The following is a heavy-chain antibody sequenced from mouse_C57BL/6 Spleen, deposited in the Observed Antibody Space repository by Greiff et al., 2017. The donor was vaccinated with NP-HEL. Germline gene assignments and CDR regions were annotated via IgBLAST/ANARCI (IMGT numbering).Heavy chain of an antibody. Sequence: QVQLQQPGAELVMPGASVKLSCKASGYTFTSYWMHWVKQRPGQGLEWIGEIDPSDSYTNYNQKFKGKSTLTVDKSSSTAYMQLSSLTSEDSAVYYCARWNYGSSDFDYWGQGTTLTVSS. J-gene: IGHJ2*01. V-gene: IGHV1-69*01. CDR1: GYTFTSYW. CDR2: IDPSDSYT. D-gene: IGHD1-1*01. CDR3: ARWNYGSSDFDY.